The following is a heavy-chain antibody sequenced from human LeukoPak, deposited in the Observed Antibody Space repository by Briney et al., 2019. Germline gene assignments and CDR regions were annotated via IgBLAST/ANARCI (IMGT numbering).Heavy chain of an antibody. V-gene: IGHV3-33*01. CDR2: IWYDGSKK. CDR1: GFTFSSHG. Sequence: GGSLRLSCAASGFTFSSHGMHWVRQAPGKGLEWVAVIWYDGSKKDYADSVKGPFPISRDDSKNTLYLQMNSLRAEDTAVYYCAREASGYYRDFWGQGTLVTVSS. CDR3: AREASGYYRDF. D-gene: IGHD3-3*01. J-gene: IGHJ4*02.